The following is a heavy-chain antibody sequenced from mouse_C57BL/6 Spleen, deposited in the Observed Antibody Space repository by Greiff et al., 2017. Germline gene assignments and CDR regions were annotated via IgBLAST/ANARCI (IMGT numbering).Heavy chain of an antibody. J-gene: IGHJ2*01. CDR2: IRSKSNNYAT. Sequence: DVKLVESGGGLVQPKGSLKLSCAASGFSFNTYAMNWVRQAPGKGLEWVARIRSKSNNYATYYADSVKDRFTISRDDSESMLYLQMNNLKTEDTAMYYCVRHSLEGFDYWGQGTTLTVSS. D-gene: IGHD6-2*01. CDR3: VRHSLEGFDY. CDR1: GFSFNTYA. V-gene: IGHV10-1*01.